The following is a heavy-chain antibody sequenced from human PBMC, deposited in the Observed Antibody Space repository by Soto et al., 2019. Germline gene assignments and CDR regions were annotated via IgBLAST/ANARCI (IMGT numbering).Heavy chain of an antibody. CDR1: GYTLTEYS. Sequence: GASVKVSCKVSGYTLTEYSMHWVRQPPGKGLEWMGGFDPEEGETKYAQKFQGRVTMTTDTSTNTAHMELRSLGSDDTAVYYCARPYSSSWYDSGGRWFDPWGQGTLVTVSS. D-gene: IGHD6-13*01. V-gene: IGHV1-24*01. J-gene: IGHJ5*02. CDR3: ARPYSSSWYDSGGRWFDP. CDR2: FDPEEGET.